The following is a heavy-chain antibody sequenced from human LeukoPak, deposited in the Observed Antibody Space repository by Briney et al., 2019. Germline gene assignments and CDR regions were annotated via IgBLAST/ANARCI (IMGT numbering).Heavy chain of an antibody. Sequence: GGSLRLSCAGSGFTFSTYWMHWVRQAPGKGLVWLSRISSDGSSTNYADSVKGRFTISRDNAKNTLYLQMNSLRAEDTAVYYCARDYGKGEYYFDYWGQGTLVTVSS. J-gene: IGHJ4*02. V-gene: IGHV3-74*01. CDR2: ISSDGSST. CDR1: GFTFSTYW. D-gene: IGHD3-16*01. CDR3: ARDYGKGEYYFDY.